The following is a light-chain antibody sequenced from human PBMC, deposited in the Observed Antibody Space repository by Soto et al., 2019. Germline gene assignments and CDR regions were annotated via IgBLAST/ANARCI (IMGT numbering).Light chain of an antibody. Sequence: QSVLTQPASGSGSPGQSITISCPGTRSDVGGYNYVSWYQQHPGKAPKVMIYEVTYRPAGVSNRFSGSKSGNTAYLTISGLQAEDEADYYCTSYTSSITYVFGTGTKFTVL. CDR3: TSYTSSITYV. V-gene: IGLV2-14*03. J-gene: IGLJ1*01. CDR1: RSDVGGYNY. CDR2: EVT.